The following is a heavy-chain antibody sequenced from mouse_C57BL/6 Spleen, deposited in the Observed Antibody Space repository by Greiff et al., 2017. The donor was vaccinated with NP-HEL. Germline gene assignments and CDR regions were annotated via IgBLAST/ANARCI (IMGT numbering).Heavy chain of an antibody. CDR1: GYAFSSSW. CDR3: ARVGLLGGDFDY. D-gene: IGHD2-1*01. Sequence: QVQLQQSGPELVKPGASVKISCKASGYAFSSSWMNWVKQRPGKGLEWIGRIYPGDGDTNYNGKFKGKATLTADKSSSTAYMQLSSLTSEDSAVYFCARVGLLGGDFDYWGQGTTLTVSS. V-gene: IGHV1-82*01. CDR2: IYPGDGDT. J-gene: IGHJ2*01.